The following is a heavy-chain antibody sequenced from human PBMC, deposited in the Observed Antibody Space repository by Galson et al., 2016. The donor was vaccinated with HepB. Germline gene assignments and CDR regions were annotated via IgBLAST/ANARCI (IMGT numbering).Heavy chain of an antibody. CDR1: GFTVSTNY. CDR2: FYSAYST. D-gene: IGHD6-19*01. V-gene: IGHV3-66*01. Sequence: SLRLSCAASGFTVSTNYMNWVRQAPGKGLEWVSTFYSAYSTYYAESVKGRFTISRDTSKNTLYLQRNSLRAEDTAVYYCARSFSSGWSPIDYWGQGTLVTVSS. CDR3: ARSFSSGWSPIDY. J-gene: IGHJ4*02.